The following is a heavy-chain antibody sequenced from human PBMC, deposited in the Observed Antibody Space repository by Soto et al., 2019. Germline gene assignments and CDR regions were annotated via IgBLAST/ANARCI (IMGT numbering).Heavy chain of an antibody. J-gene: IGHJ4*02. CDR3: ARDLRVRGYCSGGSCYLGY. CDR1: GYTFTGYY. V-gene: IGHV1-2*04. Sequence: ASVKVSCKASGYTFTGYYMHWVRQAPGQGLEWMGWINPNSGGTNYAQKFQGWVTMTRDTSISTAYMELSRLRSDDTAVYYCARDLRVRGYCSGGSCYLGYWGQGTLVTVSS. D-gene: IGHD2-15*01. CDR2: INPNSGGT.